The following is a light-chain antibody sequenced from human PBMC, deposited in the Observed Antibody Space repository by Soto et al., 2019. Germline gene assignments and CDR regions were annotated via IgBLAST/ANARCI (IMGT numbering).Light chain of an antibody. V-gene: IGKV3-20*01. Sequence: EIVLTQSPGTLSFSPGERATLSCRASQSVADNYLAWYQQRPGQPPRLLIYAASRRATGIPDTFSGSGSGTDFTLTITRLETEDFALYYCQQYGQSPRTFGQGTKVEIK. CDR2: AAS. CDR1: QSVADNY. CDR3: QQYGQSPRT. J-gene: IGKJ1*01.